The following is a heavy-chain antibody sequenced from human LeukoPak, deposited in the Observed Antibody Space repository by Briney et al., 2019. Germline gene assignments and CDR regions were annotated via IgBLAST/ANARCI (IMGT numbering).Heavy chain of an antibody. Sequence: GGSLRLSCAASGFTFSSYSMNWVRQAPGKRLEWVSYISSSSSTIYYADSVKGRFTISRDNAKNSLYLQMNSLRDEDTAVYYCARGATGYLTYYFDYWGQGTLVTVSS. J-gene: IGHJ4*02. CDR2: ISSSSSTI. D-gene: IGHD6-13*01. CDR1: GFTFSSYS. V-gene: IGHV3-48*02. CDR3: ARGATGYLTYYFDY.